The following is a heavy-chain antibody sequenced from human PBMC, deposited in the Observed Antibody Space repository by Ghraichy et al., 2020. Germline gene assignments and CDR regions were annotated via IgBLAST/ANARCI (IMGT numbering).Heavy chain of an antibody. CDR1: GGSVSSGSYY. V-gene: IGHV4-61*01. J-gene: IGHJ5*02. CDR2: IYYSGST. Sequence: SETLSLTCTVSGGSVSSGSYYWSWIRQPPGKGLEWIGYIYYSGSTNYNPSLKSRVTISVDTSKNQFSLKLSSVTAADTAVYYCARDRSSGWYYYNWFDPWGQGTLVTVSS. CDR3: ARDRSSGWYYYNWFDP. D-gene: IGHD6-19*01.